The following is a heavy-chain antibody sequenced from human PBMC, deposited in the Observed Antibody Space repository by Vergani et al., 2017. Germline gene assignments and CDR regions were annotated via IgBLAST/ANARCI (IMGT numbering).Heavy chain of an antibody. J-gene: IGHJ3*02. CDR3: ARTEDYDYVWGSYRPRSAFDI. Sequence: QVQLVQSGAEVKKPGASVKVSCKASGYTFTGYYMHWVRQAPGQGLEWMGWINPNSGGTNYAQKFQGRVTMTRDTSISTAYMELSRLRSDDTAVSYCARTEDYDYVWGSYRPRSAFDIWGQGTMVTVSS. D-gene: IGHD3-16*02. V-gene: IGHV1-2*02. CDR1: GYTFTGYY. CDR2: INPNSGGT.